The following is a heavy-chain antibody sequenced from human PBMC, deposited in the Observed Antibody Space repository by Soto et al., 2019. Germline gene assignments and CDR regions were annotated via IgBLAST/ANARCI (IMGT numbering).Heavy chain of an antibody. J-gene: IGHJ3*01. V-gene: IGHV3-21*03. D-gene: IGHD2-15*01. CDR1: GFTFSNYH. CDR2: INPSSTHI. Sequence: EVQLVESGGGLVVPGGSLSLSCVASGFTFSNYHMSWVRQAPGKGLEWVSSINPSSTHIYYADSVRGRFAISRDHSNNALYLQMNSLGTEYAAVYYCERGYCGGGAYYLRRHAFDVWGQGTLDTISS. CDR3: ERGYCGGGAYYLRRHAFDV.